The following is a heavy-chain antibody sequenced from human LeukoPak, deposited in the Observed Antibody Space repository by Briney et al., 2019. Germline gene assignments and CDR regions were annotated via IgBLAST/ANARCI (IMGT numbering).Heavy chain of an antibody. Sequence: GESLQISCKGSGYSFTSYWIGWVRQMPGKGLEWMGIIYPGDSDTRYSPSFQGQVTISADKSISTAYLQWSSLKASDTAMYYCARWAAGNTRNNWFDPWGQGTLVTVSS. J-gene: IGHJ5*02. V-gene: IGHV5-51*01. CDR1: GYSFTSYW. CDR3: ARWAAGNTRNNWFDP. CDR2: IYPGDSDT. D-gene: IGHD6-13*01.